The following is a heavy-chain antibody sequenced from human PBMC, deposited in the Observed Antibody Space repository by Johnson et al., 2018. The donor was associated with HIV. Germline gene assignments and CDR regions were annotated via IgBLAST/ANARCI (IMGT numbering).Heavy chain of an antibody. D-gene: IGHD6-13*01. CDR3: ARRRSYSSSWEPPDDAFDI. J-gene: IGHJ3*02. Sequence: VQLVESGGGVVQPGRSLRLSCAASGFTVSSNYMSWVRQAPGKGLEWVSVIYSRGSTYYADSVKGRFTISRDNSKNTLYLQMNSLRAEHTAVYYCARRRSYSSSWEPPDDAFDIWGQGTMVTVSS. V-gene: IGHV3-53*01. CDR1: GFTVSSNY. CDR2: IYSRGST.